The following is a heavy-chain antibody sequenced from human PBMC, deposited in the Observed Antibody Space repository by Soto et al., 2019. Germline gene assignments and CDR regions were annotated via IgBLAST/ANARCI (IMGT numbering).Heavy chain of an antibody. CDR3: VPDDDGGSNAFDI. J-gene: IGHJ3*02. V-gene: IGHV3-33*03. CDR2: ILSDGSRQ. Sequence: QVQLVESGGGVVQPGQSLTLSCAASGFTFPKYGMHWVRQPPGKGLEWVALILSDGSRQWYRDSVRGRFSISRDNRKNTLNLQMDSVRVEDAAVYYCVPDDDGGSNAFDIWGQWTMVTVSS. D-gene: IGHD3-16*01. CDR1: GFTFPKYG.